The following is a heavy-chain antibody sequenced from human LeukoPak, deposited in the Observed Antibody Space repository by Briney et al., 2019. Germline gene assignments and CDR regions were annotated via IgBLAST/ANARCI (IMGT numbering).Heavy chain of an antibody. CDR3: ARRHLGYNYGPHWFDP. Sequence: ASVKVSCKASGYTFTSYDIIWVRQASGQGLEWMGWMNPNSGNTDSAQKFQGRVTMTRNTSISIAYMELSSLTSEDTAVYFCARRHLGYNYGPHWFDPWGQGTLVTVSS. D-gene: IGHD5-12*01. J-gene: IGHJ5*02. CDR1: GYTFTSYD. V-gene: IGHV1-8*01. CDR2: MNPNSGNT.